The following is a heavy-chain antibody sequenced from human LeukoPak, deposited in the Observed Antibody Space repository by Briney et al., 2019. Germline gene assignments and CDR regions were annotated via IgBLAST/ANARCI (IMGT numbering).Heavy chain of an antibody. D-gene: IGHD2-2*02. CDR2: IWYDGSNK. V-gene: IGHV3-33*01. CDR3: ARDVVPAAIGWFDP. J-gene: IGHJ5*02. Sequence: GGSLRLSCAASGFTFSSYGMHRVRQAPGKGLEWVAVIWYDGSNKYYADSVKGRFTISRDNSKNTLYLQMNSLRAEDTAVYYCARDVVPAAIGWFDPWGQGTLVTVSS. CDR1: GFTFSSYG.